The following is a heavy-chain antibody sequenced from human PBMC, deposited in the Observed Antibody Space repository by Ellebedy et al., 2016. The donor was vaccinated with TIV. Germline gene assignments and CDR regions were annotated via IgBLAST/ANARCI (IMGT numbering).Heavy chain of an antibody. CDR1: GFTFSNYW. V-gene: IGHV3-74*01. CDR3: VRDRRHDDSGNFRGPWFDP. D-gene: IGHD3-22*01. Sequence: PGGSLRLSCVASGFTFSNYWMHWVRQAPGKGLEWVSRIYSDESNSHYASSMKGRFTVSRDNAKNTLYLQINSLTVEDTAVYYCVRDRRHDDSGNFRGPWFDPWGQGTLVTVSS. J-gene: IGHJ5*02. CDR2: IYSDESNS.